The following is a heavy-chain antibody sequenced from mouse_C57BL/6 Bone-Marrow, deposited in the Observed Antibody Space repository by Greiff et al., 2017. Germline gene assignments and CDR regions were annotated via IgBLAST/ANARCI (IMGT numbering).Heavy chain of an antibody. CDR1: GYTFTSYG. V-gene: IGHV1-81*01. D-gene: IGHD1-1*01. Sequence: QVQLQQSGAELVRPGTSVKLSCKASGYTFTSYGISWVKQRTGQGLEWIGEIYPRSGNTYYNEKFKGKATLTADKSSSTAYMELRSLTSEDSAVYFCARPSYYYGSSPYYAMDYWGQGTSVTVSS. J-gene: IGHJ4*01. CDR2: IYPRSGNT. CDR3: ARPSYYYGSSPYYAMDY.